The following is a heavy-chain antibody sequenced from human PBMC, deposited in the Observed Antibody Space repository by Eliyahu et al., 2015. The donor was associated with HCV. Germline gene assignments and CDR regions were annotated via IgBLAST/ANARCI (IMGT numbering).Heavy chain of an antibody. CDR1: GYFFNSYS. V-gene: IGHV7-4-1*02. CDR2: VTPHTGES. CDR3: ARGALVRYHNLNDRDY. J-gene: IGHJ4*02. Sequence: QSGSELTKPGASVKISCKASGYFFNSYSINWVRQAPGQGLEWMGWVTPHTGESTXAQGFTGRFVFSWDSSVSTAYLQITGLKAEDSAVYYCARGALVRYHNLNDRDYWGQGTRVTVSS. D-gene: IGHD1-20*01.